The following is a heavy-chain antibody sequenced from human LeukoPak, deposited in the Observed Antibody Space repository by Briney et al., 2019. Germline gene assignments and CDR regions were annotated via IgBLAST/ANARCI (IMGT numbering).Heavy chain of an antibody. V-gene: IGHV4-59*08. D-gene: IGHD3-10*01. CDR2: IYYSGST. CDR3: ARRRGDYGSGELNI. Sequence: SETLSLTCTVSGGSISSYYWSWIRQPPGKGLEWIGYIYYSGSTNYNPSLKSRVTLSVDTSKNQFSLKLSSVTAADAAIYYCARRRGDYGSGELNIWGQGTVVTVSS. CDR1: GGSISSYY. J-gene: IGHJ3*02.